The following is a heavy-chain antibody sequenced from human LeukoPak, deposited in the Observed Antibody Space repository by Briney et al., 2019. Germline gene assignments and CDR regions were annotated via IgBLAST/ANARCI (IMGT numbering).Heavy chain of an antibody. CDR3: ARFRGTSSWHQEVFDY. CDR1: GGSINSYD. J-gene: IGHJ4*02. V-gene: IGHV4-59*08. CDR2: ISYNGSP. Sequence: SETLSLTCTVSGGSINSYDWNWIRQPPGKGLEWIGYISYNGSPDYNPSFKSRVTMSVDTSQGQFSLRLSSVTAADTAVYYCARFRGTSSWHQEVFDYWGQGAPVNVSS. D-gene: IGHD2-15*01.